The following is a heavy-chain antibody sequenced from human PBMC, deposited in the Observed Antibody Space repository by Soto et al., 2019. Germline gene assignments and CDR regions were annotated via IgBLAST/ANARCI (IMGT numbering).Heavy chain of an antibody. CDR2: LDHSGNT. CDR3: ASNVAADEAWDV. J-gene: IGHJ3*01. V-gene: IGHV4-30-2*01. Sequence: TRCISCTVSGVSISSGGYTGTWIRQPQGKGLEWIGYLDHSGNTYYNPSLKSRVTISGDRSKNQFTLHLSSVTAAHTAGYYCASNVAADEAWDVWGQGTMVTVPS. D-gene: IGHD2-15*01. CDR1: GVSISSGGYT.